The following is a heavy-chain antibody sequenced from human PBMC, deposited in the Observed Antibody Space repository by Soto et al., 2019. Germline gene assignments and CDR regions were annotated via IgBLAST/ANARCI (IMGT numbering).Heavy chain of an antibody. CDR3: ARGLHSSSWYGLGIWFDP. CDR1: GDSVRNQY. CDR2: IYRSGST. V-gene: IGHV4-59*02. D-gene: IGHD6-13*01. Sequence: SETLSLTCTVSGDSVRNQYWSWIRRPPGRGLEWIGYIYRSGSTKYNPSLKSRVTISVDTSKNQFSLKLSSVTAADTAVYYCARGLHSSSWYGLGIWFDPWGQGTLVTVSS. J-gene: IGHJ5*02.